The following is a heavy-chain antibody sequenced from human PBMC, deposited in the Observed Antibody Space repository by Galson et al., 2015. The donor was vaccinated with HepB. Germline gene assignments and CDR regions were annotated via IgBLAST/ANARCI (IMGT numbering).Heavy chain of an antibody. D-gene: IGHD3-22*01. V-gene: IGHV3-7*01. J-gene: IGHJ4*02. CDR3: ARAQRYDGSGYYLNYFDY. CDR1: GFTFTDYW. Sequence: SLRLSCAASGFTFTDYWMTWVRQAPGKGLEWVANIKQDGSEKYYVDSVKGRFTVSRDNAKNSLYLQMNSLRVEDTAVYYCARAQRYDGSGYYLNYFDYWGQGTLVTVSS. CDR2: IKQDGSEK.